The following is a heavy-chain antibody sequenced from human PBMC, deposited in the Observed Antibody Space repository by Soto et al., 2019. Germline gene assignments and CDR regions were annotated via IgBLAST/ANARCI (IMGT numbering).Heavy chain of an antibody. V-gene: IGHV1-69*06. J-gene: IGHJ5*02. Sequence: QVQLVRSGAEVKKPGSSVKVSCKASGGTFSSYAISWVRQAPGQGLEWMGGIIPIFGTANYAQKFQDRVTITADKSTSTAYMELSSLRSEDTAVYYCARDQPLGYCSSTSCSTRFDPWGQGTLVTVSS. CDR1: GGTFSSYA. D-gene: IGHD2-2*01. CDR2: IIPIFGTA. CDR3: ARDQPLGYCSSTSCSTRFDP.